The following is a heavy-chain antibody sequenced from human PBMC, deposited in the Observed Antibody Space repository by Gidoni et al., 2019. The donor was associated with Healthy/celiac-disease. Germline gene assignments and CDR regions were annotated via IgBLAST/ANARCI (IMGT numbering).Heavy chain of an antibody. CDR1: GFTFSSYA. Sequence: QVQLVESGGGVVQPGRSLRLSCAASGFTFSSYAMHWVRQAPGKGLEWVAVISYDGSNKYYADSVKGRFTISRDNSKNTLYLQMNSLRAEDTAVYYCARGDLGGSGSYGDYWGQGTLVTVSS. V-gene: IGHV3-30-3*01. J-gene: IGHJ4*02. CDR2: ISYDGSNK. CDR3: ARGDLGGSGSYGDY. D-gene: IGHD3-10*01.